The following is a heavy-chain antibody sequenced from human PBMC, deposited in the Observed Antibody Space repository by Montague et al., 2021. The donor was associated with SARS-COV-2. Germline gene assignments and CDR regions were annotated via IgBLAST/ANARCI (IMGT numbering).Heavy chain of an antibody. J-gene: IGHJ6*02. D-gene: IGHD3-9*01. CDR3: ARHRKDYDILTGYSTSFYYDMDV. Sequence: SETLSLTCSVSGGSITDRTYYWGCIRQSPGKGLEWIGYVSDSGGDYNPSLKSRVSISVDTSKKLLSLSLSSVTAADTAIYYCARHRKDYDILTGYSTSFYYDMDVWGQGTTVTVSS. CDR2: VSDSGG. CDR1: GGSITDRTYY. V-gene: IGHV4-61*05.